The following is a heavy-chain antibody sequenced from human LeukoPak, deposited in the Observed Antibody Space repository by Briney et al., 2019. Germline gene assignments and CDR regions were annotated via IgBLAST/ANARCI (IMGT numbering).Heavy chain of an antibody. CDR2: TNHSGST. J-gene: IGHJ4*02. V-gene: IGHV4-34*01. D-gene: IGHD1-26*01. Sequence: SETLSLTCAVYGGSFSGYYWSWIRQPPGKGLEWIGETNHSGSTNYNPSLKSRVTISVDTSKNQFSLKLSSVTAADTAVYYCANTKSGSYYEFDYWGQGTLVTVSS. CDR1: GGSFSGYY. CDR3: ANTKSGSYYEFDY.